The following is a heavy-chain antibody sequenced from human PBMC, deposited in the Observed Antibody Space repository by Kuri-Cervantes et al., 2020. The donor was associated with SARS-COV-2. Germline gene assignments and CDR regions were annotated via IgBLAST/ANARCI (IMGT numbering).Heavy chain of an antibody. V-gene: IGHV3-30*18. Sequence: GESPKISCPASGFNFNRTDMHGVRQAPGKGLEWVASISFDGQNRKCMVSAKGRFTISRDSSQNTLYLQMKSLRSEDTAMYYCAKDRFGVPDFWGQGTLVTVSS. J-gene: IGHJ4*02. CDR2: ISFDGQNR. D-gene: IGHD2-8*01. CDR1: GFNFNRTD. CDR3: AKDRFGVPDF.